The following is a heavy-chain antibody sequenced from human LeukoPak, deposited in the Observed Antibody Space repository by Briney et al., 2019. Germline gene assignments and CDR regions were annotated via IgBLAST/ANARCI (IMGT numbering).Heavy chain of an antibody. V-gene: IGHV4-59*01. J-gene: IGHJ4*02. CDR1: GGSISNYY. Sequence: SETLSLTCTVSGGSISNYYWSWIRQPPGKGLEWIGFMYYSGSTNYNPSLKSRVTISVDSSKNQFSLKLSSVTAADTAVYYCARRSRGSTWDYWGQGTLVTVSS. CDR3: ARRSRGSTWDY. CDR2: MYYSGST. D-gene: IGHD6-13*01.